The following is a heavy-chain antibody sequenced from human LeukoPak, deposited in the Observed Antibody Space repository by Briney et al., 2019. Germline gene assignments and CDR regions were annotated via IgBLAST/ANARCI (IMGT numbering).Heavy chain of an antibody. CDR1: GGSISSGSYY. D-gene: IGHD1-26*01. CDR2: IYTSGST. Sequence: PSQTLSLTCTVSGGSISSGSYYWSWIRQPAGKGLEWIGRIYTSGSTNYNPSLKSRVTISVDTSKNQFSLKLSSVTAADTAVYYCARVQYSGSYYPWGQGTLVTVSS. J-gene: IGHJ5*02. CDR3: ARVQYSGSYYP. V-gene: IGHV4-61*02.